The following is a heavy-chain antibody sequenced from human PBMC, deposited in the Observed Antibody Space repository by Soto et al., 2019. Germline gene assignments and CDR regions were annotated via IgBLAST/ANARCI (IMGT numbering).Heavy chain of an antibody. CDR3: ARVRAGAANGYYGMDV. CDR2: ISTRGSTI. D-gene: IGHD1-26*01. Sequence: GGSLRLSCSASGFTLSDYELHWVRQAPGKGLEWVSYISTRGSTIYYADSVKGRFTISRDNAKNSLYLEVNRLRPEDTGVYYCARVRAGAANGYYGMDVWGQGTTVTVSS. CDR1: GFTLSDYE. V-gene: IGHV3-48*03. J-gene: IGHJ6*02.